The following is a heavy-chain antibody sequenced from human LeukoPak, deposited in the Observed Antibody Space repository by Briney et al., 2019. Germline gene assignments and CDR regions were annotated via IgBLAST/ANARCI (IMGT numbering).Heavy chain of an antibody. CDR1: GGSFSGYY. CDR3: ARGRQLVRGSRGFDY. V-gene: IGHV4-34*01. D-gene: IGHD6-13*01. CDR2: INHSVST. Sequence: SETLSLTCAVYGGSFSGYYWSWIRQPPGKGLEWIGEINHSVSTNYNPSLKSRVTISVDTSKNQFSLKLSSVTAADTAVYYCARGRQLVRGSRGFDYWGQGTLVTVSS. J-gene: IGHJ4*02.